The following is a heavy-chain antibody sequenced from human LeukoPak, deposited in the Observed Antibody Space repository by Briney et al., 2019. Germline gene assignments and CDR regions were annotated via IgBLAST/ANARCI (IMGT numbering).Heavy chain of an antibody. CDR2: ISSSGNT. CDR1: GSTFSRSA. J-gene: IGHJ4*01. D-gene: IGHD6-19*01. Sequence: PGGSLRLSCAASGSTFSRSAVTWVRQTPGKGLDWVSSISSSGNTYYADSVKGRFTISRDNSKNMLYLQMNSLRAEDTAVYYCAKGIYSSGWSYFDYWGHGTLVTVSS. CDR3: AKGIYSSGWSYFDY. V-gene: IGHV3-23*01.